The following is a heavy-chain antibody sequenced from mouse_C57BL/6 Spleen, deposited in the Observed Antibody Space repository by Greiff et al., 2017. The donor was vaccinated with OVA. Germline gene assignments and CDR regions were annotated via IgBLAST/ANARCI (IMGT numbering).Heavy chain of an antibody. Sequence: VQLQQSGAELAKPGASVKLSCKASGYTFTSYWMHWVKQRPGQGLEWIGYINPSSGYTKYNQKFKDKATLTADKSSSTAYMQLSSLTYEDSAVYYGAKNWDDWYFDVWGTGTTVTGSS. CDR2: INPSSGYT. D-gene: IGHD4-1*01. V-gene: IGHV1-7*01. CDR3: AKNWDDWYFDV. J-gene: IGHJ1*03. CDR1: GYTFTSYW.